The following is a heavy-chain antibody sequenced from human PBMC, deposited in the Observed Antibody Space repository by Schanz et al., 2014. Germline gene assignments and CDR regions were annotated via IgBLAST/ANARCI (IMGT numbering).Heavy chain of an antibody. D-gene: IGHD6-13*01. V-gene: IGHV1-69*04. CDR2: IIPVLAIA. Sequence: QVQVVQSGAEVKKPGASVKVSCKASGYTLSAYSLHWVRQAPGQGLEWMGRIIPVLAIADYAQKFQGRVTITADKSTFTAYMDVSSLRSEDTAVYYCASSGAGYSSSWDFDYWGQGTLVTVSS. CDR1: GYTLSAYS. J-gene: IGHJ4*02. CDR3: ASSGAGYSSSWDFDY.